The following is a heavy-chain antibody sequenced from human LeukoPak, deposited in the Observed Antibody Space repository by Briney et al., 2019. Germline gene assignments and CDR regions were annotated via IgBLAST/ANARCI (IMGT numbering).Heavy chain of an antibody. J-gene: IGHJ5*02. CDR2: ISAYNGNT. Sequence: GASVKVSCKASGYTFTSYGISWVRQAPGQGLEWMGWISAYNGNTNYAQKFQGRVIMTRNISISTAYMELSSLRSEDSAVYYCARVKYNWNDIFENWFDPWGQGTLVTVSS. CDR1: GYTFTSYG. D-gene: IGHD1-1*01. V-gene: IGHV1-18*01. CDR3: ARVKYNWNDIFENWFDP.